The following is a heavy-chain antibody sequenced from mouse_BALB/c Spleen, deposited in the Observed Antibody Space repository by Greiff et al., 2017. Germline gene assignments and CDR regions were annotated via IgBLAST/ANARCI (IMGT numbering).Heavy chain of an antibody. Sequence: VQLQQSGAELAKPGASVKMSCKASGYTFTSYWMHWVKQRPGQGLEWIGYINPSTGYTEYNQKFKDKATLTADKSSSTAYMQLSSLTSEDSAVYYCARDYGNPAWFAYWGQGTLVTVSA. J-gene: IGHJ3*01. D-gene: IGHD2-1*01. CDR2: INPSTGYT. CDR1: GYTFTSYW. CDR3: ARDYGNPAWFAY. V-gene: IGHV1-7*01.